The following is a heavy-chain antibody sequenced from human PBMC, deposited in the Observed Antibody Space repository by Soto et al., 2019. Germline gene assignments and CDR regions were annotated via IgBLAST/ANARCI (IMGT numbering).Heavy chain of an antibody. CDR1: GFTFSTYA. CDR2: ISGGGGRT. V-gene: IGHV3-23*01. CDR3: AKRDYSDINSYASLFES. J-gene: IGHJ4*02. D-gene: IGHD3-22*01. Sequence: EVQLLESGGGLVQPGGSLRLSCAASGFTFSTYAMAWVRQAPGEGLEWVSGISGGGGRTYYADPVKGRFTISRDNSKNTLFLQVNSLRADDTAIYYCAKRDYSDINSYASLFESWGQGTLVTFSS.